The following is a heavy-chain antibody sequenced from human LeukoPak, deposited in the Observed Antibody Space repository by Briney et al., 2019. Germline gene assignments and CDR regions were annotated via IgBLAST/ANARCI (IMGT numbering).Heavy chain of an antibody. V-gene: IGHV1-24*01. D-gene: IGHD3-9*01. Sequence: ASVKVSCKVSGYTLTELSMHWVRQAPGKGLEWMGGFDPEDGETIYAQKFQGRVTMTEDTSTDTAYMELSSLRSEDTAVYYCATEAREGYDILTGYGYWGQGTLVTVSS. CDR3: ATEAREGYDILTGYGY. CDR2: FDPEDGET. J-gene: IGHJ4*02. CDR1: GYTLTELS.